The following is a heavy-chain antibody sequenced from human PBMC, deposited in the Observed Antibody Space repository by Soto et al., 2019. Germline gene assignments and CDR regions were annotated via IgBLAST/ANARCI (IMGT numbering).Heavy chain of an antibody. J-gene: IGHJ6*02. D-gene: IGHD6-6*01. Sequence: SETLSLTCTVSGGSVNNGSFYWSWIRQPPGKGLEWIGNIYYSGSTIYNPSLVSRVTMSLDTSKNQFSLKLNSVTAADTAMYFCARVYQGRSSPIWDYYYYGMDVWGQGTTVTVSS. CDR3: ARVYQGRSSPIWDYYYYGMDV. CDR1: GGSVNNGSFY. V-gene: IGHV4-61*01. CDR2: IYYSGST.